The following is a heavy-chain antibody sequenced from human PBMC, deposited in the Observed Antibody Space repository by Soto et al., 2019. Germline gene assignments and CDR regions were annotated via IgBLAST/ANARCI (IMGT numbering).Heavy chain of an antibody. CDR3: ARDLEAGGETMVRGVIKH. CDR2: ISYDGSNK. V-gene: IGHV3-30-3*01. D-gene: IGHD3-10*01. CDR1: GFTFSSYA. J-gene: IGHJ1*01. Sequence: QVQLVESGGGVVQPGRSLRLSCAASGFTFSSYAMHWVRQAPGKGLEWVAVISYDGSNKYYADSVKGRFTISRDNSKNTLYLQMNSLRAEDTAVYYCARDLEAGGETMVRGVIKHWGQGTLVTVSS.